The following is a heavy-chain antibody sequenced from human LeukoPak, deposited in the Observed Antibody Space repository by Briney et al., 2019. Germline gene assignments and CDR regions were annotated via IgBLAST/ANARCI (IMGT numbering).Heavy chain of an antibody. CDR2: ISYDGSNK. D-gene: IGHD3-10*01. J-gene: IGHJ4*02. V-gene: IGHV3-30*18. CDR1: GFTFSSYG. CDR3: AKGALTMVRGVTPNYFDY. Sequence: GRSLRLSCAASGFTFSSYGMHWVRQAPGKGLEGVAVISYDGSNKYYADSVKGRFTISRDNSKNTPYLQMNSLRAEDTAVYYCAKGALTMVRGVTPNYFDYWGQGTLVTVSS.